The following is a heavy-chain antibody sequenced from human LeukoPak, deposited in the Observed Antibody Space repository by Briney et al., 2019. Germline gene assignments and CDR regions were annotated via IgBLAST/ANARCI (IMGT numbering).Heavy chain of an antibody. D-gene: IGHD3-10*01. V-gene: IGHV4-4*07. CDR2: IYTSGST. J-gene: IGHJ5*02. CDR1: GGSINNYY. CDR3: ARGGTMVRGVLGFDP. Sequence: SETLSLTCAVSGGSINNYYWSWIRQPAGKGLEWIGRIYTSGSTNYNPSLKSRVTMSVDTSKNQFSLKLSSETAADTAVYYCARGGTMVRGVLGFDPWGQGTLVTVSS.